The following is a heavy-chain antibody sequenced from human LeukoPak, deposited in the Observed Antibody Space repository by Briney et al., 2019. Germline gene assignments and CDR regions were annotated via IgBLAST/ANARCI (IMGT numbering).Heavy chain of an antibody. CDR1: GFTLSSYW. J-gene: IGHJ4*02. D-gene: IGHD3-10*01. CDR2: IKQDGSEK. CDR3: ARNAYYYGSGSPLGY. Sequence: GGSLRLSCAASGFTLSSYWMSWVCQAPGKGLEWVANIKQDGSEKYYVDSVKGRFTISRDNAKNSLYLQMNSLRAEDTAVYYCARNAYYYGSGSPLGYWGQGTLVTVSS. V-gene: IGHV3-7*01.